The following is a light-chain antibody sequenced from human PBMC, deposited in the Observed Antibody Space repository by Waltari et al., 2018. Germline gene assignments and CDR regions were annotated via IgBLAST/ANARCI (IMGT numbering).Light chain of an antibody. CDR2: SNN. J-gene: IGLJ2*01. CDR1: SSNIGSNT. Sequence: QSVLTQPPSASGTPGQRVTISCSGSSSNIGSNTVNWYQQLPGTAPKLLIYSNNQPPSRVPSRSAGSKSGTSASLAIRELQSEDEAAYYCAAWDDSLNGVVFGGGTKLTVL. V-gene: IGLV1-44*01. CDR3: AAWDDSLNGVV.